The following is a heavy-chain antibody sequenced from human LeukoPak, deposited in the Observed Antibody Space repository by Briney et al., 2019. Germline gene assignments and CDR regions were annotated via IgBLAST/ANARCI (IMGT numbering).Heavy chain of an antibody. CDR3: ARGGIAVAVFAFDI. CDR1: GFTFSSYA. CDR2: ISSTGSYT. D-gene: IGHD6-19*01. J-gene: IGHJ3*02. Sequence: GGSLRLSCAASGFTFSSYAMIWVRQAPGKRLEWVSSISSTGSYTYYADSVKGRFTISRDNAKNSLYVQMNSLRAEDTAVYYCARGGIAVAVFAFDIWGQGTMVTVSS. V-gene: IGHV3-21*01.